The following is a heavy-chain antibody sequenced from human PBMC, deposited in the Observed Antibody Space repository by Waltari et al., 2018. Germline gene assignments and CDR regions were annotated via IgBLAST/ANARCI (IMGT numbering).Heavy chain of an antibody. CDR3: AGSIVGATTGYYYYYMDV. D-gene: IGHD1-26*01. J-gene: IGHJ6*03. CDR1: GGSISSYY. Sequence: QVQLQESGPGLVKPSETLSLTCTVSGGSISSYYWSWIRQPAGKGLEWIGRIYTSGSTNYNPSLKSRVTMSVDTSKNQFSLKLSSVTAADTAVYYCAGSIVGATTGYYYYYMDVWGKGTTVTISS. V-gene: IGHV4-4*07. CDR2: IYTSGST.